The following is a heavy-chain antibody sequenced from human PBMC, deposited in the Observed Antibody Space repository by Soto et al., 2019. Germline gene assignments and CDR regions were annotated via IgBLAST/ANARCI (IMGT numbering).Heavy chain of an antibody. Sequence: ASVKVSCKASGFTFTSSAVQWVRQARGQRLEWIGGIVVGSGNTNYAQKFQERVTITRDMSTSTAYMELSSLRSEDTAVYYCAAEGIPIAAAGIPYGMDVWGQGTTVTAP. CDR2: IVVGSGNT. CDR1: GFTFTSSA. J-gene: IGHJ6*02. D-gene: IGHD6-13*01. CDR3: AAEGIPIAAAGIPYGMDV. V-gene: IGHV1-58*01.